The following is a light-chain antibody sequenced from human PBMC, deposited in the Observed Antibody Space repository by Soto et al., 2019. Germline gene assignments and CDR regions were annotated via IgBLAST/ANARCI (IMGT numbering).Light chain of an antibody. J-gene: IGKJ5*01. V-gene: IGKV3-20*01. CDR1: QTVSNRY. CDR2: GVS. Sequence: ETVLTQSPGTLSLSPGERATLSCRASQTVSNRYLAWYQHKAGQAPRLLISGVSSRATGIPDRFSGSGSGTDFTLTISRLEPEDFALYYCQQYGNSLMSFGQGTRLEIK. CDR3: QQYGNSLMS.